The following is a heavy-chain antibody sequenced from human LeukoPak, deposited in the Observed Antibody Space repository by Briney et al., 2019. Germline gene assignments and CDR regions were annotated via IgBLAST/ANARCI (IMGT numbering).Heavy chain of an antibody. D-gene: IGHD2-15*01. CDR1: GGSISSYY. CDR2: IYTSGST. J-gene: IGHJ5*02. Sequence: PSETLSLTCTVSGGSISSYYWSWIRQPAGKGLEWIGRIYTSGSTNYNPPLKSRVTISVDTSKSQFSLKLSSVTAADTAVYYCARDPIFYCSGGSCYSNWFDPWGQGTLVTVSS. V-gene: IGHV4-4*07. CDR3: ARDPIFYCSGGSCYSNWFDP.